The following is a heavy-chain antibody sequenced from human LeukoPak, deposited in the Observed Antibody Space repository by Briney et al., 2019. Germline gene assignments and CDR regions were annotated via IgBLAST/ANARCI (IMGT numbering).Heavy chain of an antibody. V-gene: IGHV3-7*01. Sequence: GGSLRLSCVASGFSISSHWMSWVRQAPGKGLEWVASLKEDVSARNLVDSVKGRFTISTDNAKNSLNLQMNSLRVEGTAVYYCAKGPPYGSRSDFLDYWGLGTLVTVSS. D-gene: IGHD3-10*01. CDR2: LKEDVSAR. CDR1: GFSISSHW. CDR3: AKGPPYGSRSDFLDY. J-gene: IGHJ4*02.